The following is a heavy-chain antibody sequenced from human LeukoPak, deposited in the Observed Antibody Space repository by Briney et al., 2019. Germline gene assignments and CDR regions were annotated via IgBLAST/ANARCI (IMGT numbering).Heavy chain of an antibody. Sequence: GGSLRLSCAASGFTFSSYGMSWVRQAPGKGLEWVSAISGSGGRTYYADSVKGRVTISRDNSKNTLYLQMNSLRAEDTAVYYCAKGVNDCSGGACYPAYYWGQGTLVTVSS. CDR3: AKGVNDCSGGACYPAYY. J-gene: IGHJ4*02. CDR2: ISGSGGRT. CDR1: GFTFSSYG. D-gene: IGHD2-15*01. V-gene: IGHV3-23*01.